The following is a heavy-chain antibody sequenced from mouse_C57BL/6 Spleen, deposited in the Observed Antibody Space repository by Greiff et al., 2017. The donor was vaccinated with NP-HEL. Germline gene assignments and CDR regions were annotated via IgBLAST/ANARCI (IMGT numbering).Heavy chain of an antibody. Sequence: EVQLVESGGGLVKPGGSLKLSCAASGFTFSDYGMHWVRQAPEKGLEWVAYISSGSSTIYYADTVKGRFTISRDNAKNTLFLQMTSLRSEDTAMYYCARRDYYGSSLYYAMDYWGQGTSVTVSS. D-gene: IGHD1-1*01. CDR2: ISSGSSTI. J-gene: IGHJ4*01. CDR1: GFTFSDYG. V-gene: IGHV5-17*01. CDR3: ARRDYYGSSLYYAMDY.